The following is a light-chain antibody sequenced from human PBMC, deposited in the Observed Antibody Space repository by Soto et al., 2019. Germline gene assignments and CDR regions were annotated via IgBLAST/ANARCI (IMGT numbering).Light chain of an antibody. CDR3: QQRSNWPPIT. Sequence: ELVMRQSPATLSVSPGERVTLSCRASQSVGSNLAWYQQKPGQAPRVLIYDASTRATVIPARFSGSGSGTEFTLTISSLQSEDFAIYYCQQRSNWPPITFGQGTRLEIK. CDR1: QSVGSN. V-gene: IGKV3-15*01. CDR2: DAS. J-gene: IGKJ5*01.